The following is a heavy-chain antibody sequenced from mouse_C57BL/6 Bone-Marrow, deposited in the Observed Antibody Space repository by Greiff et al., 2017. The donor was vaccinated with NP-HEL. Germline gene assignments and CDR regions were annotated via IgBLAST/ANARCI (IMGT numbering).Heavy chain of an antibody. D-gene: IGHD2-5*01. Sequence: VQLQQSGPGLVQPSQSLSITCTVSGFSLTSYGVHWVRQSPGKGLEWLGVIWSGGSTDYNAAFISRLSISKDNSKSQVFFKMNSLQADDTAIYYCARTGDYSNTPAYWGQGTLVTVSA. J-gene: IGHJ3*01. V-gene: IGHV2-2*01. CDR3: ARTGDYSNTPAY. CDR2: IWSGGST. CDR1: GFSLTSYG.